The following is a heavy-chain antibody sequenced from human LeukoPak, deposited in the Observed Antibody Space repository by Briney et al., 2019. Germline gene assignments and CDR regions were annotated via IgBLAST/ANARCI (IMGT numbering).Heavy chain of an antibody. CDR2: IKSKTDGGTT. V-gene: IGHV3-15*01. J-gene: IGHJ4*02. D-gene: IGHD2-15*01. Sequence: GGSLRLSCAASGFTFSNAWMSWVRQAPGKGLEWVGRIKSKTDGGTTDYAAPVKGRFTISRDDSKNTLYLQMNSLKTEDTAVYYCTTPHSGYYSGGSCYSGDYWGQGTLVTVSS. CDR3: TTPHSGYYSGGSCYSGDY. CDR1: GFTFSNAW.